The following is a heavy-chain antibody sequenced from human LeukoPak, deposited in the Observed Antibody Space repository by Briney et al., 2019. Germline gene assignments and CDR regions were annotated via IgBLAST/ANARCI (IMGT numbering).Heavy chain of an antibody. CDR2: IKSKTDGGPT. V-gene: IGHV3-15*01. D-gene: IGHD1-26*01. CDR1: GFTFSNAW. Sequence: GGSLRLSCAASGFTFSNAWMSWVRQAPGKGLEWVGRIKSKTDGGPTDYAAPVKGRFSISKDDSKNTLYLQMNSLKSEDTAVYYCQGGRFWGQGTLVTVSS. CDR3: QGGRF. J-gene: IGHJ4*02.